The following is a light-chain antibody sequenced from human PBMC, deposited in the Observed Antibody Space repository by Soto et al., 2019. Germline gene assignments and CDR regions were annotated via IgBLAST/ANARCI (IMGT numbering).Light chain of an antibody. CDR1: QSVGDN. V-gene: IGKV3-15*01. CDR3: QQYNNWAIT. J-gene: IGKJ5*01. Sequence: VMTQSPATLSVSPGERVTLSCRSSQSVGDNLAWFQQKPGQGPRLLIYGASTWATGIPARFSGSGSETDFTLTISSLGSEDSAVYHCQQYNNWAITCGLGILLEI. CDR2: GAS.